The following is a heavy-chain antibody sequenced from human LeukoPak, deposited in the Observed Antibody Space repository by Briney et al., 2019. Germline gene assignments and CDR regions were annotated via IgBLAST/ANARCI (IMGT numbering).Heavy chain of an antibody. CDR2: IKQDGSEK. D-gene: IGHD3-22*01. CDR3: ARSYDSSGHDAFDI. Sequence: PGGSLRLSCAASGFTFTSYWMIWVRQAPGKGLEWVANIKQDGSEKYYVDSVKGRFTISRDNAKNSLYLQMNSLRAEDTALYHCARSYDSSGHDAFDIWGQGTMVTVSS. V-gene: IGHV3-7*03. J-gene: IGHJ3*02. CDR1: GFTFTSYW.